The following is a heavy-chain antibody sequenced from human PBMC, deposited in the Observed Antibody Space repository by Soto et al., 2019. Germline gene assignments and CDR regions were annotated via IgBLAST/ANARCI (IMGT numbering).Heavy chain of an antibody. Sequence: SETLSLTCTVSGISVITSDYYWGWVRQPPGKGLDWIGNIYYSGSTFYNPSLRSRVTLSVDTSKNQFSLRLNSVTAADTAVYFCAGFVVPASRNSDFDYWGQGTLVTVSS. CDR3: AGFVVPASRNSDFDY. CDR1: GISVITSDYY. CDR2: IYYSGST. V-gene: IGHV4-39*01. D-gene: IGHD2-15*01. J-gene: IGHJ4*02.